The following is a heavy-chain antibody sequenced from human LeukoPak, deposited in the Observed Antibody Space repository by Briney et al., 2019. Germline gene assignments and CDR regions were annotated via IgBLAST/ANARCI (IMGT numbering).Heavy chain of an antibody. Sequence: PGGSLRLSCAASGFTFSSYWMSWVRQAPGKGLEWVANIKQDGSEEVYVDSVKGRFTISRDNAKNSLFLQMNTLRAGDTAVYYCARDPYSSTWSYGMDVWGQGTTVTGSS. J-gene: IGHJ6*02. D-gene: IGHD6-6*01. CDR3: ARDPYSSTWSYGMDV. CDR1: GFTFSSYW. V-gene: IGHV3-7*05. CDR2: IKQDGSEE.